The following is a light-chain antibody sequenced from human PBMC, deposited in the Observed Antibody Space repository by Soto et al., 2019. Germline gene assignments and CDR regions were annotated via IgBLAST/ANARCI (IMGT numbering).Light chain of an antibody. CDR1: QSVNSRF. Sequence: EIVLTQSPCTLSLSPGESATLSCRASQSVNSRFLAWYQHKPGQAPRLLIYAASTRATGIPDRFSGSASGTDFFTLTISRLEPEDFAVYYCQLYCDSPPNTFGQGTKLEI. CDR2: AAS. V-gene: IGKV3-20*01. CDR3: QLYCDSPPNT. J-gene: IGKJ2*01.